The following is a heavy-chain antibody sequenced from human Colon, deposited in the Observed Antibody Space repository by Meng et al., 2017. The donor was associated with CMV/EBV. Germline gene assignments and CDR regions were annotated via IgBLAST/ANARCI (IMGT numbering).Heavy chain of an antibody. J-gene: IGHJ4*02. Sequence: LSCSASGFPIVSHYMAWVRQDPGKGLEWVSVIYAVGTPYYADSVKGRFTISRDNDKNIIDLQMSSLTADDTAIYYCVTGTTGYFDLWGQGTLVTVSS. CDR3: VTGTTGYFDL. V-gene: IGHV3-53*01. CDR1: GFPIVSHY. D-gene: IGHD1-7*01. CDR2: IYAVGTP.